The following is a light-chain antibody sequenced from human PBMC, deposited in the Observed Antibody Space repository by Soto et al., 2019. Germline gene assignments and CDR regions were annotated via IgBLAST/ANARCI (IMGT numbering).Light chain of an antibody. J-gene: IGKJ1*01. V-gene: IGKV1-5*01. CDR2: GAS. Sequence: DIQMTQSPSTLSASVGDRVTITCRASQSISSWLAWYQQKPGKAPKLLIYGASSLESGVPSRFSGSGSGTEFTLTINSLRPGDFATYYCLQYNSNSRTFGQGTKVDIK. CDR3: LQYNSNSRT. CDR1: QSISSW.